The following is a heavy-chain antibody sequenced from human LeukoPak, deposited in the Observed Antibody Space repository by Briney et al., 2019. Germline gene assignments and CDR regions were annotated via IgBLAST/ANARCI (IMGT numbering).Heavy chain of an antibody. CDR2: ISGSGGST. CDR1: GFTFSSYA. Sequence: GASLRLSCAASGFTFSSYAMSWVRQAPGKGLEWVSAISGSGGSTYYADSVKGRFTISRDNSKNTLYLQMNSLRAEDTAVYYCAKGLLWFGELLGMDVWGQGATVTVSS. V-gene: IGHV3-23*01. J-gene: IGHJ6*02. CDR3: AKGLLWFGELLGMDV. D-gene: IGHD3-10*01.